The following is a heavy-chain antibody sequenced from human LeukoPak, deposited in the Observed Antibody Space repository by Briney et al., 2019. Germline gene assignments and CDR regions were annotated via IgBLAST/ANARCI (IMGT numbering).Heavy chain of an antibody. J-gene: IGHJ4*02. Sequence: GGSRRLSCAASGFTFSSYGMHWVRQAPGKGLEWVAVISYYGSNKYYADSVKGRFTISRDNSKNTLYLQMNSLRAEDTAVYYCARGDYGGNGGFDYWGQGTLVTVSS. CDR2: ISYYGSNK. CDR3: ARGDYGGNGGFDY. V-gene: IGHV3-30*03. D-gene: IGHD4-23*01. CDR1: GFTFSSYG.